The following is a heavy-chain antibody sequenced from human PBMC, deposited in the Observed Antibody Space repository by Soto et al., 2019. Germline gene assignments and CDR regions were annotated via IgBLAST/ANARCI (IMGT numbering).Heavy chain of an antibody. J-gene: IGHJ5*02. Sequence: ASVKGSRKTAGYGFSNYGITWVVQAPGQPLEWLGWISLYSDGTNYAQKFQGRVSMTTDTSTTTAYMELRSLRSDDTAVYYCARVVPGAEAWFGPWGQGTLVTVSS. V-gene: IGHV1-18*01. CDR2: ISLYSDGT. CDR1: GYGFSNYG. CDR3: ARVVPGAEAWFGP. D-gene: IGHD2-2*01.